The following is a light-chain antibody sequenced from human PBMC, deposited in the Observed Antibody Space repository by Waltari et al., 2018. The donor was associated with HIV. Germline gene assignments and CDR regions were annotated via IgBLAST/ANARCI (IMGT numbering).Light chain of an antibody. CDR3: CSYTSTTTSIL. CDR2: EVT. Sequence: QSALTQPAPVSGSPGQSITLSCTGTRNDIGTYTYVPWYQQHPGNVPKLLIYEVTKRPSGVSNRFSGSKSGNTASLTISGLQAEDEAAYYCCSYTSTTTSILFAGGTKLTVL. CDR1: RNDIGTYTY. J-gene: IGLJ2*01. V-gene: IGLV2-14*01.